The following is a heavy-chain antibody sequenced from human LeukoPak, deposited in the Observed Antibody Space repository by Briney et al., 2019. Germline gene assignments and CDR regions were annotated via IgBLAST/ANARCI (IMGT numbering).Heavy chain of an antibody. CDR3: ARGGKATVVTM. V-gene: IGHV4-4*07. J-gene: IGHJ4*02. D-gene: IGHD4-23*01. CDR2: IYSSGST. Sequence: SETLSLTCTVSGGSINSYYWSWIRQPAGKGLEWIGRIYSSGSTNYNPSLKSRVSMSVDTSRNQFSLKLTSVTAADTAVYYCARGGKATVVTMWGQGILVTVSS. CDR1: GGSINSYY.